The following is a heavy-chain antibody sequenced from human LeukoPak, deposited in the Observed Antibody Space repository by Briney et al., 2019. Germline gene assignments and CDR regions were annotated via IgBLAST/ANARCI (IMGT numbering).Heavy chain of an antibody. J-gene: IGHJ5*02. Sequence: SETLSLTCAVYGGSFSGYYWSWIRQPPGKGLEWIGEINHSGSTNYNPSLKSRVTISVDTSKNQFSLKLSSVTAADTAVYYCAPIRAAGNRPEGFDPWGQGTLVTVSS. CDR1: GGSFSGYY. D-gene: IGHD6-13*01. CDR2: INHSGST. V-gene: IGHV4-34*01. CDR3: APIRAAGNRPEGFDP.